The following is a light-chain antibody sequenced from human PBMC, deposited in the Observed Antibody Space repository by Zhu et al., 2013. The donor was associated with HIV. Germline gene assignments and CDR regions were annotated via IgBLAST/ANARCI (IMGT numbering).Light chain of an antibody. CDR3: TSYTSRSSLHVL. J-gene: IGLJ2*01. CDR2: EVT. Sequence: QSALTQPASVSGSPGQSISISCTGTTNDVGSYKYVSWYQHHPGKAPKLIIYEVTNRPSRVSDRFSGSKSGNTASLTISGLQAEDEADYYCTSYTSRSSLHVLFGGGTNLTVL. V-gene: IGLV2-14*01. CDR1: TNDVGSYKY.